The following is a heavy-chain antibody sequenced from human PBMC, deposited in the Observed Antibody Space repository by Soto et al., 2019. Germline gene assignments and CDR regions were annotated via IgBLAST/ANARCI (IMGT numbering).Heavy chain of an antibody. V-gene: IGHV1-8*01. CDR3: ARAEDVGYCSSTSCPPNDY. Sequence: ASVKVSCKASGYTFTSYDINWVRQATGQGLEWMGWMNPNSDNTGYAQKFQGRVTMTRNTSISTAYMELSSLRSEDTAVYYCARAEDVGYCSSTSCPPNDYWGQGTLVTVSS. D-gene: IGHD2-2*01. CDR1: GYTFTSYD. J-gene: IGHJ4*02. CDR2: MNPNSDNT.